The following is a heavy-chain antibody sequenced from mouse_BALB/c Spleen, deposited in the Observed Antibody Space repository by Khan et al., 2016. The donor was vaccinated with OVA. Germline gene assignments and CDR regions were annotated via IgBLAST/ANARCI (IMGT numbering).Heavy chain of an antibody. CDR3: ARIKKIVATYFDY. V-gene: IGHV1S81*02. J-gene: IGHJ2*01. Sequence: VQLQESGAELVKAGASVKMSCKASGYTFTSYWMHWVKQRLGQGLEWFAETNPTNGRTYYNEKFKSKATLTVDKSSSPAYMLLSGPTFEDYAVYYCARIKKIVATYFDYWGQGTTLTVSS. CDR2: TNPTNGRT. CDR1: GYTFTSYW. D-gene: IGHD1-1*01.